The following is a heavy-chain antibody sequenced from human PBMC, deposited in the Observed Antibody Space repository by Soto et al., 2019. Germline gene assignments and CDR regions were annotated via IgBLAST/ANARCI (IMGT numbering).Heavy chain of an antibody. J-gene: IGHJ4*02. D-gene: IGHD2-2*01. CDR2: ISGSGGST. Sequence: PGGSLRLSCAAPGFTFSSYAMSWARQAPGKGLEWVSAISGSGGSTYYADSVKGRFTISGDNSKNTLYLQMNSLRAEDTTVYYCAKGAARGLYQFDYWGQGTLVTVSS. V-gene: IGHV3-23*01. CDR1: GFTFSSYA. CDR3: AKGAARGLYQFDY.